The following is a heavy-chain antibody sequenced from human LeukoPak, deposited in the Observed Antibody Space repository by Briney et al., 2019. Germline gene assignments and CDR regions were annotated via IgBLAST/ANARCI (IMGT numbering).Heavy chain of an antibody. CDR1: GFTFSSYG. J-gene: IGHJ4*02. D-gene: IGHD6-19*01. CDR2: IWYDGSNK. Sequence: VQPGRSLRLSCAASGFTFSSYGMHWVRQAPGKGLEWVADIWYDGSNKYYADSVKGRFTISRDNSKNTLYLQMNSLRAEDTAVYYCARGASITVAGTRGYYFGYWGQGTLVTVSS. V-gene: IGHV3-33*01. CDR3: ARGASITVAGTRGYYFGY.